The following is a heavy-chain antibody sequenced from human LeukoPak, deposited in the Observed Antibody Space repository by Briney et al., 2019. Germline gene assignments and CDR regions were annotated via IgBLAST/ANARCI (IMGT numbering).Heavy chain of an antibody. CDR3: ARDHGGSLSYGVDV. CDR1: GFTFSSYA. J-gene: IGHJ6*02. CDR2: ISYDGSNK. Sequence: GGSLRLSCAASGFTFSSYALHWVRQAPGMGLEWVAVISYDGSNKYYVDSVKGRFTISRDNSKNTFYLQMNSLRAEDTAVYYCARDHGGSLSYGVDVWGQGTTVTVSS. V-gene: IGHV3-30-3*01. D-gene: IGHD1-26*01.